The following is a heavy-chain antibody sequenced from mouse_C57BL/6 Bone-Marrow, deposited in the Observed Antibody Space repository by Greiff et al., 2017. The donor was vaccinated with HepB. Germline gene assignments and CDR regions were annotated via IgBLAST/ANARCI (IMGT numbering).Heavy chain of an antibody. CDR3: VRGVDYYGSSYFDY. D-gene: IGHD1-1*01. V-gene: IGHV10-1*01. Sequence: EVMLVESGGGLVQPKGSLKLSCAASGFSFNTYAMNWVRQAPGKGLEWVARIRSKSNNYATYYADSVKDRFTISRDDSESMLYLQMNNLKTEDTAMYYCVRGVDYYGSSYFDYWGQGTTLTVSS. CDR1: GFSFNTYA. J-gene: IGHJ2*01. CDR2: IRSKSNNYAT.